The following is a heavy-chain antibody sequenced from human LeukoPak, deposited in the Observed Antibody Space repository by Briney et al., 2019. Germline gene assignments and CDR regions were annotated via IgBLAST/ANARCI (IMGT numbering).Heavy chain of an antibody. V-gene: IGHV4-30-4*08. CDR3: ARVEAGSSGYENNWFDP. D-gene: IGHD3-22*01. CDR1: GGSISSGDYY. Sequence: SETLSLTCTVSGGSISSGDYYWSWIRQPPGKGLEWIGYIYYSGSTYYNPSLKSRVTISVDTSKNQFSLKLSSVTAADTAVYYCARVEAGSSGYENNWFDPWGQGTLVTVSS. CDR2: IYYSGST. J-gene: IGHJ5*02.